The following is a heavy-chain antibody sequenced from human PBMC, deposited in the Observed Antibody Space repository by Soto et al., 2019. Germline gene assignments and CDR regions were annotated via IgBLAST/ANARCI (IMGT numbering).Heavy chain of an antibody. CDR1: GDTFSSYA. D-gene: IGHD1-26*01. V-gene: IGHV1-69*12. CDR2: IIPMFDTS. CDR3: ARDGAGMGATSDY. Sequence: QVQLVQSGTEVKKPGSSVKVSCKASGDTFSSYAINWVRQAPGPGLEWMGGIIPMFDTSNYAQKFRDRVTITADESTSTVYMELTGLRSEDTAVYYCARDGAGMGATSDYWGLGTLVTVSS. J-gene: IGHJ4*02.